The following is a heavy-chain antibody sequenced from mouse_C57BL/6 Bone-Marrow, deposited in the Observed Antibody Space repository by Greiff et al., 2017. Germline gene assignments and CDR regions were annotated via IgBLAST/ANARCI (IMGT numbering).Heavy chain of an antibody. Sequence: QVQLKESGAELARPGASVKLSCKASGYTFTSYGISWVKQRPGQGLEWIGEIYPRSGNTYYNEKFKGKATLTADKSSSTAYMELRSLTSEDSAVYFRASPGIYYYGSSPAYWGQGTLVTVSA. CDR3: ASPGIYYYGSSPAY. J-gene: IGHJ3*01. V-gene: IGHV1-81*01. D-gene: IGHD1-1*01. CDR2: IYPRSGNT. CDR1: GYTFTSYG.